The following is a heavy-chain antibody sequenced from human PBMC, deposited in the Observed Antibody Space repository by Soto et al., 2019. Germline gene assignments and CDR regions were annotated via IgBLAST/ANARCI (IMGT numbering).Heavy chain of an antibody. CDR1: GGSISSGGYY. CDR2: IYYSGST. Sequence: QVQLQESGPGLVKPSQTLSLTCTVSGGSISSGGYYWSWIRQHPGKGLEWIGYIYYSGSTYYNPSLKSRGTVSVDTSKTQFSLKLSSVTAADKAVYYCARWVGATSFDYWGQGTLVTVSS. CDR3: ARWVGATSFDY. D-gene: IGHD1-26*01. V-gene: IGHV4-31*03. J-gene: IGHJ4*02.